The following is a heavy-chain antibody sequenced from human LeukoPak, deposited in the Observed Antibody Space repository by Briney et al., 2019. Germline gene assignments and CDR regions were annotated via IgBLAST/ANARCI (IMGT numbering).Heavy chain of an antibody. J-gene: IGHJ4*02. CDR2: IYYSGST. Sequence: SETLSLTCTVSGGSISSYYWSWIRQPPGKGLEWIGYIYYSGSTNYNPSLKSRVTISVDTSKNQFSLKLSSVTAADTAVYYCARLVWDQYYFDYWGQGTLVTVSS. D-gene: IGHD1-26*01. CDR1: GGSISSYY. CDR3: ARLVWDQYYFDY. V-gene: IGHV4-59*01.